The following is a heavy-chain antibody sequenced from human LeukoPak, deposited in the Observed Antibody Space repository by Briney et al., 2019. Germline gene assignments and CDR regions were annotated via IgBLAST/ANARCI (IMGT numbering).Heavy chain of an antibody. D-gene: IGHD6-19*01. Sequence: GGPLRLSCAASGFTFSKYWMLWVRQAPGKGLESVTRINTDGTVTTYADSVKGRFTVSRDNADNTMFLQMNSVRDEDTAVYYCATKQWLAPPPDSWGQGTPVTVSS. J-gene: IGHJ4*02. CDR3: ATKQWLAPPPDS. CDR2: INTDGTVT. V-gene: IGHV3-74*01. CDR1: GFTFSKYW.